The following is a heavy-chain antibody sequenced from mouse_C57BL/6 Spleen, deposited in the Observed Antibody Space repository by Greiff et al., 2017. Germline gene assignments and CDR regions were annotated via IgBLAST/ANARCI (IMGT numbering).Heavy chain of an antibody. J-gene: IGHJ1*03. CDR1: GYTFTSYW. CDR2: IHPSDSDT. CDR3: GYGSSRGGYFDV. V-gene: IGHV1-74*01. Sequence: QVQLKQPGAELVKPGASVKVSCKASGYTFTSYWMHWVKQRPGQGLEWIGRIHPSDSDTNYNQKFKGKATLTVDKSSSTAYMQLSSLTSEDSAVYYCGYGSSRGGYFDVWGTGTTVTVSS. D-gene: IGHD1-1*01.